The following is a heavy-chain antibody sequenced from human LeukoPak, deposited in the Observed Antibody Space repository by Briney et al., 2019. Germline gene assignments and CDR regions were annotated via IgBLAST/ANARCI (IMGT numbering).Heavy chain of an antibody. J-gene: IGHJ5*02. V-gene: IGHV4-31*03. CDR3: ARVRNSSRGGWFDP. CDR1: GVSISSGGYY. CDR2: IYYSGST. D-gene: IGHD3-22*01. Sequence: PSETLSFTCTVSGVSISSGGYYWRWIRQHPGKGLEWIAYIYYSGSTYYNPSLKSRVTISVDTSKNQFSLKLSSVTAADTAVYYCARVRNSSRGGWFDPWGQGTLVTVSS.